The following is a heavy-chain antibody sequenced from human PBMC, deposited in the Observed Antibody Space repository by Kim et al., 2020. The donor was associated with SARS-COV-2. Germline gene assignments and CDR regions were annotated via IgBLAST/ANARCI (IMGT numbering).Heavy chain of an antibody. J-gene: IGHJ2*01. D-gene: IGHD6-19*01. Sequence: GTVQFTISRDNAKTSLYLQMNSLRAEDTAVYYCARDRSAVAGTYFDLWGRGTLVTVSS. V-gene: IGHV3-11*05. CDR3: ARDRSAVAGTYFDL.